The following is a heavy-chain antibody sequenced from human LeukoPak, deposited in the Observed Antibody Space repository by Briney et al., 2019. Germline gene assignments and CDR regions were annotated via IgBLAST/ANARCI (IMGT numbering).Heavy chain of an antibody. CDR3: AKAAVGGTYFYYHMDV. D-gene: IGHD1-26*01. J-gene: IGHJ6*03. V-gene: IGHV3-30*02. CDR1: GFTFSSYG. Sequence: GGSLRLSCAASGFTFSSYGMHWVRQAPGKGLEWVAFIRYDGSNKYSADSVKGRFTISRDNSKNTLYLQMNSLRAEDTAVYHCAKAAVGGTYFYYHMDVWGKGTTVTVSS. CDR2: IRYDGSNK.